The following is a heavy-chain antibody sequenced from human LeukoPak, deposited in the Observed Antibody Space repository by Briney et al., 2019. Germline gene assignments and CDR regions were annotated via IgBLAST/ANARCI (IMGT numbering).Heavy chain of an antibody. CDR2: ISGDTTET. CDR3: ARDGSTWYVVDY. Sequence: GGSLRLSCAASGFTFSSSAMSWVRQAPGKGLEWVSDISGDTTETYYADSVKGRFTLSRDNSKSTLYLQMNSLRAEDTAVYYCARDGSTWYVVDYWGLGALVTVSS. J-gene: IGHJ4*02. CDR1: GFTFSSSA. D-gene: IGHD6-13*01. V-gene: IGHV3-23*01.